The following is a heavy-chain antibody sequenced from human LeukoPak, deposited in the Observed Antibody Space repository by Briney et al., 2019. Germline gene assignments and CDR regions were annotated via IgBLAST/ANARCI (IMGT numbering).Heavy chain of an antibody. CDR1: GFTFSS. V-gene: IGHV3-23*01. J-gene: IGHJ4*02. CDR2: IFPSGGEI. Sequence: GGSLRLSCAASGFTFSSMNWVRQAPGKGLEWVSSIFPSGGEIHYADSVRGRFTISRDNSKSTLSLQMNSLRAEDTAIYYCATYRQVLLPFESWGQGTLVTVSS. D-gene: IGHD2-8*02. CDR3: ATYRQVLLPFES.